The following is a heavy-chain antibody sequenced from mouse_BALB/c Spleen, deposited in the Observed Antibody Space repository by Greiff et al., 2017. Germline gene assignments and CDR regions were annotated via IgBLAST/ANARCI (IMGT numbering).Heavy chain of an antibody. CDR2: ISSGGSYT. D-gene: IGHD2-2*01. J-gene: IGHJ2*01. Sequence: EVQRVESGGDLVKPGGSLKLSCAASGFTFSSYGMSWVRQTPDKRLEWVATISSGGSYTYYPDSVKGRFTISRDNAKNTLYLQMSSLKSEDTAMYYCARRGGYDGEVFDYWGQGTTLTVSS. V-gene: IGHV5-6*01. CDR1: GFTFSSYG. CDR3: ARRGGYDGEVFDY.